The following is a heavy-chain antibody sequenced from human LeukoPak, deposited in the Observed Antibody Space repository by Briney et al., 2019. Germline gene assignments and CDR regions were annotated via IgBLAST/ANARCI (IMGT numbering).Heavy chain of an antibody. Sequence: PSETLSLTCTVSGGSISSGDYYWSWLRQPPGKGLEWIGYIYYSGSTYYNPSLKSRVTLSVDTSKNQFSLKLSSVTAADTAVYYCARERGYGSGSYYEDYWGQGTLVTVSS. J-gene: IGHJ4*02. CDR3: ARERGYGSGSYYEDY. V-gene: IGHV4-30-4*01. CDR1: GGSISSGDYY. CDR2: IYYSGST. D-gene: IGHD3-10*01.